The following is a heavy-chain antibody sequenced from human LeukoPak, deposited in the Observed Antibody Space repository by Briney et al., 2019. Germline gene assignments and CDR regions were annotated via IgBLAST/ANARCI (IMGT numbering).Heavy chain of an antibody. Sequence: SVKVSCKASGGTFSSYAISWVRQAPGQGLEWMGGIIPIFGTANYAQKFQGRVTITADESTSTAYMELSSLRSEDTAVYYCARSLRYYDSTGYYYFDSWGQGTLVTVSS. J-gene: IGHJ4*02. CDR3: ARSLRYYDSTGYYYFDS. CDR1: GGTFSSYA. D-gene: IGHD3-22*01. CDR2: IIPIFGTA. V-gene: IGHV1-69*13.